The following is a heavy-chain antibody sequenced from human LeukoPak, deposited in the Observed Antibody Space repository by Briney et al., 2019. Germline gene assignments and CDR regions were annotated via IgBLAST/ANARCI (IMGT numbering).Heavy chain of an antibody. V-gene: IGHV3-11*01. D-gene: IGHD3-10*01. CDR1: GFTFSDYY. Sequence: PGGSLRLSCAASGFTFSDYYMNWIRQAPGKGLEWVSYISSSGSTIYYADSVKGRFTISRDNAKNSLYLQMNSLRAEDTAVYYCARVDYYGSGSYPDAFDIWGQGTMVTVSS. J-gene: IGHJ3*02. CDR2: ISSSGSTI. CDR3: ARVDYYGSGSYPDAFDI.